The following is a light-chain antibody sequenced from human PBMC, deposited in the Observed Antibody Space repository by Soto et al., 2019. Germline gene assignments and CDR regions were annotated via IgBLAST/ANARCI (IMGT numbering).Light chain of an antibody. CDR3: QQRNVGHPIP. Sequence: VLTQSPATLSLSPGERATLSCRASQSIHTSLAWYQQKSGKPPRLVIYDSTLRANGVPDRFGGSRSGTEFTLTINSLEPDDFAVYYCQQRNVGHPIPFGQGTRLEI. CDR1: QSIHTS. CDR2: DST. V-gene: IGKV3D-11*02. J-gene: IGKJ5*01.